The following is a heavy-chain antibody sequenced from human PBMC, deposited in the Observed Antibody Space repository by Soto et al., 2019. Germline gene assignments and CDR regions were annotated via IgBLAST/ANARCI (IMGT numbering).Heavy chain of an antibody. CDR1: DGYSGSRGYY. CDR3: ARSVFP. CDR2: IYYSGST. Sequence: SQPMPLTSTVSDGYSGSRGYYWNWIRQHPGKGLEWIGYIYYSGSTYYNPSLKSRITISVDTSKNQFSLKLSSVTAADTAVYYCARSVFPWGQGTLVT. V-gene: IGHV4-31*03. J-gene: IGHJ5*02.